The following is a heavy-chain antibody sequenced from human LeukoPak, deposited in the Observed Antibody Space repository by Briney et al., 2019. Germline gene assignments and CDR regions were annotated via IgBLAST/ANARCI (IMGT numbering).Heavy chain of an antibody. D-gene: IGHD3-10*01. CDR1: GGTFSSYT. CDR3: ARDATYGPTFDY. V-gene: IGHV1-69*04. Sequence: SSVKVSCKASGGTFSSYTISWVRQAPGQGLEWMGRIIPILGIANYAQKFQGRVTITADKSTSTAYMELRSLRSDDTAVYYCARDATYGPTFDYWGQGTLVTVSS. CDR2: IIPILGIA. J-gene: IGHJ4*02.